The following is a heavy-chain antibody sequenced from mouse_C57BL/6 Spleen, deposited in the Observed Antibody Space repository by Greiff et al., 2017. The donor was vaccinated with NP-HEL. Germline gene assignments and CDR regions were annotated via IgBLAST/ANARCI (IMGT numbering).Heavy chain of an antibody. CDR2: INPSSGYT. J-gene: IGHJ3*01. CDR1: GYTFTSYW. V-gene: IGHV1-7*01. D-gene: IGHD2-4*01. Sequence: LVESGAELAKPGASVKLSCKASGYTFTSYWMHWVKQRPGQGLEWIGYINPSSGYTKYNQKFKDKATLTADKSSSTAYMQLSSLTYEDSAVYYCARTVYYDYEGAWFAYWGQGTLVTVSA. CDR3: ARTVYYDYEGAWFAY.